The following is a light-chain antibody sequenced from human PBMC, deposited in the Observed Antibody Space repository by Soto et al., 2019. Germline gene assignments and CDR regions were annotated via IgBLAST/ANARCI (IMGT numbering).Light chain of an antibody. J-gene: IGLJ2*01. CDR3: SSYAGNNNLV. Sequence: QSVLTQPPSASGSPGQPVTISCTGASSDVARYNYVSWYQQHPGKAPKLIIYEVSERPSGVPDRFSGSKSGNTASLTVSGLQAEYEADYYCSSYAGNNNLVFGGGTKLTVL. V-gene: IGLV2-8*01. CDR1: SSDVARYNY. CDR2: EVS.